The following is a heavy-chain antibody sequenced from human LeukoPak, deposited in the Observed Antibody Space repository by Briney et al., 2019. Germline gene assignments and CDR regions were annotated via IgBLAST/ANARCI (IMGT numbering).Heavy chain of an antibody. Sequence: KPSETLSLTCAVYGGSFSGYYWSWIRQPPGKGLEWIGEITHSGSTNYNPSLKSRVTISLDTSKNQFSVKLSSVTSADTAVYYCARRSFPYYDFWSGWYNWFDPWGQGTLVTVSS. D-gene: IGHD3-3*01. J-gene: IGHJ5*02. CDR1: GGSFSGYY. V-gene: IGHV4-34*01. CDR2: ITHSGST. CDR3: ARRSFPYYDFWSGWYNWFDP.